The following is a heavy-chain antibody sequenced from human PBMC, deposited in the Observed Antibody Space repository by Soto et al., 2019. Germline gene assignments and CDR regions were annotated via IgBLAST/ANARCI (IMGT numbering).Heavy chain of an antibody. CDR2: IIPIFGTA. CDR1: GGTFSSYA. Sequence: SVKVSCKASGGTFSSYAISWVRQAPGQGLEWMGGIIPIFGTANYAQKFQGRVTITADKSTSTAYMELSSLRSEDTAVYYCARDYYDILTGYRATFDYWGQGTLVTVSS. V-gene: IGHV1-69*06. J-gene: IGHJ4*02. CDR3: ARDYYDILTGYRATFDY. D-gene: IGHD3-9*01.